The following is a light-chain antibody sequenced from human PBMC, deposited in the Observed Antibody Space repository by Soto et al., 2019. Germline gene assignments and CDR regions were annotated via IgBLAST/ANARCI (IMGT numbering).Light chain of an antibody. J-gene: IGKJ1*01. CDR3: MQNTHCPRT. Sequence: DVVLTQSPLSLPVTLGQPASISCTSSQALVYGDGNTNLNWVQQRPGQSPVVLIYNASRRDSGVSDRLSGIASRTDFTLKISWVEAEDVGIYFCMQNTHCPRTFGQGTKVEIK. CDR2: NAS. V-gene: IGKV2-30*01. CDR1: QALVYGDGNTN.